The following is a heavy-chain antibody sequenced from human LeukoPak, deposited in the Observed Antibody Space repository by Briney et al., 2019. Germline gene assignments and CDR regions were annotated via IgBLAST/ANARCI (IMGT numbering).Heavy chain of an antibody. J-gene: IGHJ5*02. CDR2: IYYSGST. CDR3: ARQSTIAAARIDP. CDR1: GGSISDSNYY. D-gene: IGHD6-25*01. Sequence: TTSETLSLTCTVSGGSISDSNYYWGWIRQPPGRGLEWIGNIYYSGSTYYSPSLKGRGTVSVDTSKNQFSLKLSSVTAADTAVYYCARQSTIAAARIDPWGQGTLVTVSS. V-gene: IGHV4-39*01.